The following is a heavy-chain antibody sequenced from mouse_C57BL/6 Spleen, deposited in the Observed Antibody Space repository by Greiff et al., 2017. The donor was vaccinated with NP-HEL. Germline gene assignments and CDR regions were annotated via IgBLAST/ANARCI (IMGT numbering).Heavy chain of an antibody. CDR1: GYTFTSYW. J-gene: IGHJ3*01. CDR2: IYPGSGST. CDR3: ARAIYYGYDGGFAY. D-gene: IGHD2-2*01. Sequence: QVQLQQSGAELVKPGASVKMSCKASGYTFTSYWITWVKQRPGQGLEWIGDIYPGSGSTNYNEKFKSKATLTVDTSSSTAYMQLSSLTSEDSAVYYCARAIYYGYDGGFAYWGQGTLVTVSA. V-gene: IGHV1-55*01.